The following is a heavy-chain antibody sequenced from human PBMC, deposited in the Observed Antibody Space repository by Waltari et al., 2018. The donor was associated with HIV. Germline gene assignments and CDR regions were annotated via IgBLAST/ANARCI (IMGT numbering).Heavy chain of an antibody. CDR2: IGSSGTTI. D-gene: IGHD2-2*02. CDR3: ARVNQVLYYGMDV. CDR1: GLPFSSYE. Sequence: EMQLVASGGGLVQPGGSLRLSCVASGLPFSSYEMNWVRQVPGKGLEWISYIGSSGTTISYADSVKGRFTFSRDNAKKSLFLQMNSLRVEDTAVYWCARVNQVLYYGMDVWGQGTTVTVSS. J-gene: IGHJ6*02. V-gene: IGHV3-48*03.